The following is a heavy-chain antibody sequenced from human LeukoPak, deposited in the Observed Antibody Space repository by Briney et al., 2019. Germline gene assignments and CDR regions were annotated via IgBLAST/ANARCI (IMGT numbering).Heavy chain of an antibody. Sequence: PGGSLRLSCAASGFSFSTYWMSWVRQAPGKGLEWVSVISGSGGNTYYADSVKGRFTISRDNSKNTLYLQMSSLRAEDTALYYCAKGIRAYVSGPPDYWGQGTLVTVSS. D-gene: IGHD3-10*01. CDR3: AKGIRAYVSGPPDY. CDR1: GFSFSTYW. J-gene: IGHJ4*02. V-gene: IGHV3-23*01. CDR2: ISGSGGNT.